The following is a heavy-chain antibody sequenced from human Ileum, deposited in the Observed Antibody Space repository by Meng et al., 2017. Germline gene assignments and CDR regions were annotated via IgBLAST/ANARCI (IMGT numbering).Heavy chain of an antibody. Sequence: QLQLQESGPGLVKPSETLSLTCTVSGDSISTYTYYWGWIRQPPGKGLEWIGSIYYSGSTYYNPSLQSRVTISVDTSKNQFSLKLDSVTAADTALYFCARHGHFTPDKYYFDYWGQGTLVTVSS. J-gene: IGHJ4*02. V-gene: IGHV4-39*01. CDR2: IYYSGST. D-gene: IGHD3-3*02. CDR1: GDSISTYTYY. CDR3: ARHGHFTPDKYYFDY.